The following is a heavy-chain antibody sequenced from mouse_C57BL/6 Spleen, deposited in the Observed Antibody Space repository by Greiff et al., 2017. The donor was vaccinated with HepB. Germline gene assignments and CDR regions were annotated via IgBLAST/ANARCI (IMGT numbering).Heavy chain of an antibody. V-gene: IGHV1-64*01. CDR1: GYTFTSYW. CDR2: IHPTSGST. CDR3: ARGATVVAARVFDY. Sequence: QVQLQQPGAELVKPGASVKLSCKASGYTFTSYWMHWVKQRPGQGLEWIGMIHPTSGSTNYNEKFKSKATLTVDKSSSTAYMQLSSLTSEDSAVYYCARGATVVAARVFDYWGQGTTLTVSS. J-gene: IGHJ2*01. D-gene: IGHD1-1*01.